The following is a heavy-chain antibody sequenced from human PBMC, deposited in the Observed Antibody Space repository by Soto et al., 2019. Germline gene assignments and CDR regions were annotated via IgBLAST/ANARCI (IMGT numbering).Heavy chain of an antibody. V-gene: IGHV4-4*07. CDR3: SRVGCSNSKCYTRGMDV. J-gene: IGHJ6*02. D-gene: IGHD2-2*01. Sequence: ETLSLTCPVSGGSISGYYWSWVRQPAGKGLGWVGRIYSDGTTNYSPSLKSRVTMSLDTSKDQFSLHLNSVTAADTAVYYCSRVGCSNSKCYTRGMDVWGQGTTVTVSS. CDR1: GGSISGYY. CDR2: IYSDGTT.